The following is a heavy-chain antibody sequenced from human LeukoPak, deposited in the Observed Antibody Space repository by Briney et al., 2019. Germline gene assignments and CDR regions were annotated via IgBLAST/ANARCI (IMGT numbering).Heavy chain of an antibody. CDR3: AKDSERYFDWPYYFDY. Sequence: GGSLRLSCAASGFTFSSYGMHCVRQAPGKGLEWVAVISYDGSNKYYADSVKGRFTISRDNSKNTLYLQMNSLRAEDTAVYYCAKDSERYFDWPYYFDYWGQGTLVTVSS. D-gene: IGHD3-9*01. V-gene: IGHV3-30*18. CDR1: GFTFSSYG. CDR2: ISYDGSNK. J-gene: IGHJ4*02.